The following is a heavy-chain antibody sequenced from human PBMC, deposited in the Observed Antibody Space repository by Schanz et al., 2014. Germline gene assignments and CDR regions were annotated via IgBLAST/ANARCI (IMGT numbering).Heavy chain of an antibody. CDR1: GFIFSKYA. D-gene: IGHD3-10*01. CDR3: ARSGVDV. CDR2: ITGGSTTYT. Sequence: EVQLLESGGGLVQPGGSLRLSCAASGFIFSKYAMTWVRQAPGKGLEWVSCITGGSTTYTYYADSVRGRFTISRDNAKSSVYLQMNSLRAEDTAVYYCARSGVDVWGQGTTVTVSS. J-gene: IGHJ6*02. V-gene: IGHV3-21*01.